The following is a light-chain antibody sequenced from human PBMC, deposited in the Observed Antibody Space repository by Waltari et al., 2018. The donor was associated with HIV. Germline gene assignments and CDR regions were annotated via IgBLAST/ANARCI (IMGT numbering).Light chain of an antibody. CDR1: SANLGSTH. Sequence: QSLLTQPPSASGTPGQRLTISCSGSSANLGSTHVNLYPQRPRTAPKLLIYSNNQRPSGVPDRFSGSKSGTSASLAISGLQSEDEADYYCATWDDSLNGRWVFGGGTKLTVL. CDR3: ATWDDSLNGRWV. CDR2: SNN. J-gene: IGLJ3*02. V-gene: IGLV1-44*01.